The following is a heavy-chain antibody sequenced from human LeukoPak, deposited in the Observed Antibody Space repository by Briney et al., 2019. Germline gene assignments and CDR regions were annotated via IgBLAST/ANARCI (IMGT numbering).Heavy chain of an antibody. Sequence: GASVKVSCKASEYTFTGYYMHWVRQTPGQGLEWMGWIHPNSGATDYAQNFQGRVTLTRDTSISTAYMELSRLRSDDTAVYYCASGYRFGNWGQGTLVTVSS. CDR3: ASGYRFGN. V-gene: IGHV1-2*02. J-gene: IGHJ4*02. CDR2: IHPNSGAT. D-gene: IGHD5-18*01. CDR1: EYTFTGYY.